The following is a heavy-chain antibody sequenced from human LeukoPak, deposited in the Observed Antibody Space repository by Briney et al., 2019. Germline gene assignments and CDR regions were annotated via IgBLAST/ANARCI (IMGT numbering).Heavy chain of an antibody. Sequence: SETLSLTCTVSGGSIRSYYWSWIRQPPGKGLEWIGYIYTSGSTNYNPSLKRRVTISVDTSKNQFSLKLSSVTAADTAVYYCARQVHSSGYYSRFGYWGQGTLVTVSS. V-gene: IGHV4-4*09. CDR2: IYTSGST. CDR1: GGSIRSYY. D-gene: IGHD3-22*01. CDR3: ARQVHSSGYYSRFGY. J-gene: IGHJ4*02.